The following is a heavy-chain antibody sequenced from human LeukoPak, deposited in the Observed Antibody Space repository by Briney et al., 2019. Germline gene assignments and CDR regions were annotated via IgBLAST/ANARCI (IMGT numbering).Heavy chain of an antibody. Sequence: ASVKVSCKASGGTFSSNAISWVRQAPGQGLEWMGGIIPIFGTANYAQKFQGRVTITRNTSISTAYMEVSSLRYEDTAVYYCARRAVDNSYYYYMDVWGKGTTVTVPS. CDR2: IIPIFGTA. CDR1: GGTFSSNA. J-gene: IGHJ6*03. CDR3: ARRAVDNSYYYYMDV. V-gene: IGHV1-69*05. D-gene: IGHD6-19*01.